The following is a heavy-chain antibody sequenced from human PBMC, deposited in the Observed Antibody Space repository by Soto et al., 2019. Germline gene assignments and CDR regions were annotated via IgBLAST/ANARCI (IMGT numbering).Heavy chain of an antibody. D-gene: IGHD3-22*01. J-gene: IGHJ6*02. CDR3: ARSPDSXGYYPRWYYYGMDV. CDR1: GGSISSSNW. V-gene: IGHV4-4*02. Sequence: SETLSLTCAVSGGSISSSNWWSWVRQPPGKGLEWIGEIYHSGSTNYNPSLKSRVTISVDKSKNQFSLKLSSVTAADTAVYYCARSPDSXGYYPRWYYYGMDVWGQGTTVTVSS. CDR2: IYHSGST.